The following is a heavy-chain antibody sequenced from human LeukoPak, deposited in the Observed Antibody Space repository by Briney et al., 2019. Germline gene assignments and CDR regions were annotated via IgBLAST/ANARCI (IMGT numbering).Heavy chain of an antibody. CDR3: AKGVDTAMVPDY. Sequence: PGGSLRLSGAASGFTFSSYAMSWVRKAPGKGLEWFSVISGSGGRTYSADSVKGPFTISRDNSKNTRYVQMNSLRAEDTAVYYCAKGVDTAMVPDYWGQGALVTVSS. J-gene: IGHJ4*02. D-gene: IGHD5-18*01. CDR2: ISGSGGRT. CDR1: GFTFSSYA. V-gene: IGHV3-23*01.